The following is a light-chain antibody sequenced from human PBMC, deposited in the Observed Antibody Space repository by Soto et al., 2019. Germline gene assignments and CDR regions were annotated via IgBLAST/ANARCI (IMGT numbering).Light chain of an antibody. J-gene: IGKJ4*01. Sequence: DIVMTQSPDSLVVSLGERATINCRSIQNILNSPDKRNYLAWYQQKSGQPPKLLIYWASTRESGVTVRFSGSGSGTDVTLTISSLQAEDVAVYYCHQYYSAPQITFGGGTKVEIK. CDR2: WAS. CDR1: QNILNSPDKRNY. CDR3: HQYYSAPQIT. V-gene: IGKV4-1*01.